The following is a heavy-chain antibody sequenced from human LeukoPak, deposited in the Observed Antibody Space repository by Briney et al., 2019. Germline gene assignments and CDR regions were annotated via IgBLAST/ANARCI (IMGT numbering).Heavy chain of an antibody. CDR1: GLTVSSNY. J-gene: IGHJ4*02. V-gene: IGHV3-66*04. CDR2: IYSGGST. Sequence: GGSLRLSCAASGLTVSSNYMSWVRQAPGKGLEWVSVIYSGGSTYYADSVKGRFTISRDNAKNALYLQMNSLRAEDTAVYYCARQEVDYGAPAGFHNWGQGTLVTVSS. CDR3: ARQEVDYGAPAGFHN. D-gene: IGHD4-17*01.